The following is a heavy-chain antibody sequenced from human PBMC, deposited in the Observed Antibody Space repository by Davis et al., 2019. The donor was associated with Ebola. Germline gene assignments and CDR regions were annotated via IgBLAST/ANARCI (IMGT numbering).Heavy chain of an antibody. Sequence: SVKVSCKASGGTFSSYAISWVRQAPGQGLEWMGGIILIFGTANYAQKFQGRVTITADKSTSTAYMELSSLRSEDTAVYYCAMGDCTGGVCIDYWGQGTLVTVSS. CDR2: IILIFGTA. V-gene: IGHV1-69*06. D-gene: IGHD2-8*02. CDR1: GGTFSSYA. CDR3: AMGDCTGGVCIDY. J-gene: IGHJ4*02.